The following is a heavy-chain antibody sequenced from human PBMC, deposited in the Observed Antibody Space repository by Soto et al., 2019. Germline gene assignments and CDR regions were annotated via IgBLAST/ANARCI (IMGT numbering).Heavy chain of an antibody. J-gene: IGHJ4*02. CDR1: GFTFSGSA. Sequence: GGSLRLSCAASGFTFSGSAMHWVRQASGKGLEWVGRIRSKANSYATAYAASVKGRFTISRDDSKNTAYLQMNSLKTEDTAVYYCTRLGYSYGYDYCGQGTLVTVSS. CDR2: IRSKANSYAT. CDR3: TRLGYSYGYDY. V-gene: IGHV3-73*01. D-gene: IGHD5-18*01.